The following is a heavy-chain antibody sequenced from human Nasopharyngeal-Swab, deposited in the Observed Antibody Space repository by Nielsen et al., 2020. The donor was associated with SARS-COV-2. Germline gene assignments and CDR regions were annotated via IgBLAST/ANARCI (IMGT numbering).Heavy chain of an antibody. CDR3: AKDLGYCSSTSCAAGSFYY. J-gene: IGHJ4*02. V-gene: IGHV3-30*02. CDR2: IRYDGSDK. CDR1: GFTFSSYG. D-gene: IGHD2-2*01. Sequence: GESLKISCAASGFTFSSYGMHWVRQARGKGLEWVAFIRYDGSDKYYADSVKGRFTISRDNSKNTLYLQMNSLRAEDTAVYYCAKDLGYCSSTSCAAGSFYYWGQGTLVTVSS.